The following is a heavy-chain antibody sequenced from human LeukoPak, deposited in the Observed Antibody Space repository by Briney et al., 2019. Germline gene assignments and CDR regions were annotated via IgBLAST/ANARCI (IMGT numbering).Heavy chain of an antibody. J-gene: IGHJ3*02. CDR2: IYYSGST. D-gene: IGHD4-23*01. Sequence: SETLSLTSTVSGGSISSSIYYWGWIRQPPGKGLEWIGSIYYSGSTYYNPSLKSRVTISVDTSKNQFSLKLSSVTAADTAVYYCARRKTPDYGGNIEDAFDIWGQGTMVTVSS. CDR3: ARRKTPDYGGNIEDAFDI. V-gene: IGHV4-39*01. CDR1: GGSISSSIYY.